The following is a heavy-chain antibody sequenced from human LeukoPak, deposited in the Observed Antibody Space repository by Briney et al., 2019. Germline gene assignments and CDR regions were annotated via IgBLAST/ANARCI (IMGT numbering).Heavy chain of an antibody. CDR1: GGSISSGDYY. V-gene: IGHV4-30-4*08. J-gene: IGHJ5*02. CDR2: IYYSGST. CDR3: AREGSGSYHNWFDP. D-gene: IGHD1-26*01. Sequence: SETLSLTCTVSGGSISSGDYYWSWIRQPPGKGLEWIGYIYYSGSTYYKSSLKSRVTISVDTSKNQFSLKLSSVTAADTAVYYCAREGSGSYHNWFDPWGQGTLVTVSS.